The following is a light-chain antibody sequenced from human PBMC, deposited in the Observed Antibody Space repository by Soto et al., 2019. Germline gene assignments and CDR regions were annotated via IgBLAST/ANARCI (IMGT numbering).Light chain of an antibody. Sequence: EIVLTQSPATLSVSPGERATLFCRASQSVSSNLAWYQQKSGQAPRLLIYGASTRSTAFPARFSGSGSGTDFTLTISSRQSEDFAAYYCQQYNNRPRTFGQGTK. CDR1: QSVSSN. CDR2: GAS. V-gene: IGKV3-15*01. J-gene: IGKJ1*01. CDR3: QQYNNRPRT.